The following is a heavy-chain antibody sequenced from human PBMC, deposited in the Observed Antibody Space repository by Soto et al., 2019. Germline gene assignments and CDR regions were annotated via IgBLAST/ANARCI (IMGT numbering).Heavy chain of an antibody. CDR3: ARERKGLSLDAFDI. V-gene: IGHV1-2*04. CDR1: GYTFTGYY. CDR2: INPNSGGT. Sequence: ASVKVSCKASGYTFTGYYMHWVRQAPGQGLEWMGWINPNSGGTNYAQKFQGWVTMTRDTSISTAYMELSRLRSDDTAVYYCARERKGLSLDAFDIWGQGTMVTVSS. J-gene: IGHJ3*02.